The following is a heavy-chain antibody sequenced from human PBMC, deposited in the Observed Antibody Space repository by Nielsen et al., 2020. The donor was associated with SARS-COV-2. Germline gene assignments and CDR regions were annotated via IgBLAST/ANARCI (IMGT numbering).Heavy chain of an antibody. CDR2: IYPGDSDT. CDR1: GYSFTSYW. J-gene: IGHJ6*02. D-gene: IGHD3-3*01. CDR3: ARPVLRVLVWLPYGMDV. Sequence: GESLKISCKGSGYSFTSYWIGWVRQMPGKGLEWMGIIYPGDSDTRYSPSFQGQVTISADKSISTAYLQWSSLKASDTAMYYCARPVLRVLVWLPYGMDVWGQGTTVTVSS. V-gene: IGHV5-51*01.